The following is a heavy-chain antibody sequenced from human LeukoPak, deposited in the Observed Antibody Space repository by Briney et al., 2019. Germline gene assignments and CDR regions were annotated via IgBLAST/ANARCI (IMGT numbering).Heavy chain of an antibody. CDR2: ILNDGSNE. V-gene: IGHV3-33*06. CDR1: GFTFSRYG. D-gene: IGHD6-13*01. CDR3: AKDTNASSTYHSHCDY. Sequence: GRSLRLSCAASGFTFSRYGMHWVRQAPGKGLEWVTLILNDGSNEYYADSAKGRFTISRDNSKNTLYLQMNSLRVEDTGVYYCAKDTNASSTYHSHCDYWGQGTLVTVSS. J-gene: IGHJ4*02.